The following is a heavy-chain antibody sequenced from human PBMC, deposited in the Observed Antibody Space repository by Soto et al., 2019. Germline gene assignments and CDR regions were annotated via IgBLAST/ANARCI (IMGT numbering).Heavy chain of an antibody. CDR3: AREVSWNYYDSSGYPY. J-gene: IGHJ4*02. V-gene: IGHV1-69*12. CDR2: IIPIFGTA. D-gene: IGHD3-22*01. Sequence: QVQLVQSGAEVKKPGSSVKVSCKASGGTFSSYAISWVRQAPGQGLEWMGGIIPIFGTANYAQKFQGRVTITADESTSTADMELSSLRSEDTAVYYCAREVSWNYYDSSGYPYWGQGTLVTVSS. CDR1: GGTFSSYA.